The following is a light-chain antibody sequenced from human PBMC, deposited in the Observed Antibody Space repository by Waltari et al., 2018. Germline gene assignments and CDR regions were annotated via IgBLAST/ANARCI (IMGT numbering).Light chain of an antibody. CDR3: CSYVQKDIWL. CDR1: TSGSGNSDF. J-gene: IGLJ3*02. CDR2: EVI. Sequence: QSALAHPSSVSGAPCPSSTISFPATTSGSGNSDFVPWYQQHPGKFPKLLIYEVIKRPSNIPDRFTGSKSGNTASLSISGLQADDEADYYCCSYVQKDIWLFGRGTKVTVL. V-gene: IGLV2-23*02.